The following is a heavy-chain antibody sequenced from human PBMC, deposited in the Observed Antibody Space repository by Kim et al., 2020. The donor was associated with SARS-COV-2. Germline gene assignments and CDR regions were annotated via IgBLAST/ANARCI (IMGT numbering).Heavy chain of an antibody. V-gene: IGHV6-1*01. D-gene: IGHD6-19*01. CDR1: GDSVSSNSAA. CDR2: TYYRSKWYN. CDR3: ARASSSGWSLYYYYGMDV. J-gene: IGHJ6*02. Sequence: SQTLSLTCAISGDSVSSNSAAWNWIRQSPSRGLEWLGRTYYRSKWYNDYAVSVKSRITINPDTSKNQFSLQLNSVTPEDTAVYYCARASSSGWSLYYYYGMDVWGQGTTVTGSS.